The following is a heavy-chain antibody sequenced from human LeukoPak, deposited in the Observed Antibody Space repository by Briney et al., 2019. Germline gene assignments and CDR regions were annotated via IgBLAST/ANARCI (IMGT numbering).Heavy chain of an antibody. CDR1: GGSISSSSYY. CDR2: IYYSGST. Sequence: PSETLSLTCTVSGGSISSSSYYWGWIRQPPGKGLEWIGSIYYSGSTYYNPSLKSRVTISVDTSKNQFSLKLSSVTAADTAVYYCATGRKYCSSTSCPDAFDIWGQGTMVTVSS. D-gene: IGHD2-2*01. V-gene: IGHV4-39*01. J-gene: IGHJ3*02. CDR3: ATGRKYCSSTSCPDAFDI.